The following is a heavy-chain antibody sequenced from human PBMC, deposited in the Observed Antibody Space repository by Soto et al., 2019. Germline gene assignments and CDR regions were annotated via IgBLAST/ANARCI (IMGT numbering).Heavy chain of an antibody. Sequence: SETLSLTCTVSGGSISSYYWSWIRQPPGKGLEWIGYIYYSGSTNYNPSLKSRVTISVDTSKNQFSLKLSSVTAADTAVYYCARQSGAVPPYYYYYMDVWGKGTTVTVSS. CDR3: ARQSGAVPPYYYYYMDV. J-gene: IGHJ6*03. D-gene: IGHD2-2*01. V-gene: IGHV4-59*08. CDR2: IYYSGST. CDR1: GGSISSYY.